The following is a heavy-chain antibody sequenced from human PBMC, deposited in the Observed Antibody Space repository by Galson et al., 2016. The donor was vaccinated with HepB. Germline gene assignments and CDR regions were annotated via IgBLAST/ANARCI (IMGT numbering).Heavy chain of an antibody. CDR3: ARGRVPNHFRYYYYGMDV. V-gene: IGHV3-21*01. J-gene: IGHJ6*02. CDR1: GFTFSSYS. D-gene: IGHD2/OR15-2a*01. CDR2: ISSSSSYI. Sequence: SLRLSCAASGFTFSSYSMNWVRQAPGKGLEWVSSISSSSSYIYYADSVKGRFTISRDNAKNSLYLQMNSLRAEDTAVYYCARGRVPNHFRYYYYGMDVWGQGTTVTVSS.